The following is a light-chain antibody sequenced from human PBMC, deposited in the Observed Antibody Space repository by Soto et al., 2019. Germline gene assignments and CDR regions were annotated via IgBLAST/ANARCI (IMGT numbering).Light chain of an antibody. CDR2: KAS. CDR1: QGFSTW. J-gene: IGKJ1*01. CDR3: QHYNSYSEA. V-gene: IGKV1-5*03. Sequence: DIQMTQSPSTLPASVGDRVTITCRASQGFSTWLAWYQQKPGKAPKLLIYKASTLKSGVPSRFSGSGSGTEFTHTISSLQPDDFATYYCQHYNSYSEAFGQGTKVDIK.